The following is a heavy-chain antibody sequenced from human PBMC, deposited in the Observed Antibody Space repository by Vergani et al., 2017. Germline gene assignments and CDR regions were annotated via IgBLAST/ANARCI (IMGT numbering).Heavy chain of an antibody. Sequence: QVQLQESGPGLVTPSETLSITCAVSGYSISRGYYWGWIRQPPGKGLEWIGSIYHRGSTYYNASHKSRVTISVDTSKNQFSLKLSCLTAADTAVYYCARERNSDAFDIWGQGTMVTVSS. J-gene: IGHJ3*02. CDR1: GYSISRGYY. CDR3: ARERNSDAFDI. CDR2: IYHRGST. V-gene: IGHV4-38-2*02. D-gene: IGHD1-14*01.